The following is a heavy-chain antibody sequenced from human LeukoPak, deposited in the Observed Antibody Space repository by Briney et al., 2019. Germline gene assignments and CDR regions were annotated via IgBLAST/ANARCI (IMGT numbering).Heavy chain of an antibody. Sequence: WASVTVSCKASGYTFTSYGISWVRQAPGQGLEWMGWISAYNGNTNYAQKLQGRVTMTTDTSTSTAYMELRSLRSDDTAVYYCARENTYSSGWHYYYYMDVWGKGTTVTISS. CDR3: ARENTYSSGWHYYYYMDV. CDR1: GYTFTSYG. J-gene: IGHJ6*03. D-gene: IGHD6-19*01. CDR2: ISAYNGNT. V-gene: IGHV1-18*01.